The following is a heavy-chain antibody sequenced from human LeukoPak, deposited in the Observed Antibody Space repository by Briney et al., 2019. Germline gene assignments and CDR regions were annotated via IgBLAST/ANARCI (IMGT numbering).Heavy chain of an antibody. CDR1: GFTFSNSW. CDR3: AKVHPPYDSSGYYPAYYYYYYMDV. J-gene: IGHJ6*03. D-gene: IGHD3-22*01. V-gene: IGHV3-74*01. Sequence: GGSLRLSCAASGFTFSNSWFHWVRQVPGKGLVWVSRINSDGSSTIYADSVKGRFTISRGNSKNTLYLQMNSLRAEDTAVYYCAKVHPPYDSSGYYPAYYYYYYMDVWGKGTTVTISS. CDR2: INSDGSST.